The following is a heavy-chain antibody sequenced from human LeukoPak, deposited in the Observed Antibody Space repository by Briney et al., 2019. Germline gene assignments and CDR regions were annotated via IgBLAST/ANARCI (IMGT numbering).Heavy chain of an antibody. D-gene: IGHD2-15*01. Sequence: GASVKVSCKASGYTCTGYYMHWVRQAPGQGLEWMGWINPNSGGTNYAQKFQGRVTMTRDTSISTAYMELSRLRSDDTAVYYCAREVVAATGDWFDPWGQGTLVTVSS. CDR1: GYTCTGYY. CDR2: INPNSGGT. CDR3: AREVVAATGDWFDP. J-gene: IGHJ5*02. V-gene: IGHV1-2*02.